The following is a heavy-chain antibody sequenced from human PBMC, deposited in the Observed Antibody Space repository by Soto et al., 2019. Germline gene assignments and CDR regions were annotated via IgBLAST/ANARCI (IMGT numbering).Heavy chain of an antibody. CDR2: IWYDGSNK. D-gene: IGHD6-19*01. V-gene: IGHV3-33*01. J-gene: IGHJ4*02. Sequence: QVQLVESGGGVVQPGRSLRLSCAASGFTFSSYGMHWVRQAPGKGLEWVAVIWYDGSNKYYADSVKGRFTISRDNSKNTLYLQMNSLRAEDTAVYYCARTNSCGFYFDYWGQGTLVTVSS. CDR1: GFTFSSYG. CDR3: ARTNSCGFYFDY.